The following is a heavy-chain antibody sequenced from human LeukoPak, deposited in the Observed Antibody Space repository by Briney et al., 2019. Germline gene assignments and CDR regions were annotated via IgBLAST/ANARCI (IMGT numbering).Heavy chain of an antibody. CDR3: ARRAGEYSHPYDY. CDR2: ISTSRNYI. CDR1: GFTFSSYS. D-gene: IGHD4-17*01. Sequence: GGSLRLSCAASGFTFSSYSMNWVRQAPGKGLEWVSSISTSRNYIYYADSVKGRFTISRDNSKNTLYLQMNSLRAEDTAVYCARRAGEYSHPYDYWGQGTLVTVSS. V-gene: IGHV3-21*04. J-gene: IGHJ4*02.